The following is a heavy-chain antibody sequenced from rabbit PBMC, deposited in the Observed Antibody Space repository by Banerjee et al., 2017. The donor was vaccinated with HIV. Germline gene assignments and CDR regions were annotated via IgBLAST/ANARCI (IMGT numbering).Heavy chain of an antibody. CDR1: GFSFSSTYW. J-gene: IGHJ4*01. Sequence: QEQLEESGGDLVKPEGSLTLTCTASGFSFSSTYWICWVRQAPGKGPEWIASIVTGSAGSTNYASWANGRFTYSKTSSTTVTLQMTSLTAADTATYFCARDMGGSSGHAFDLWGPGTLVTVS. CDR2: IVTGSAGST. CDR3: ARDMGGSSGHAFDL. V-gene: IGHV1S45*01. D-gene: IGHD1-1*01.